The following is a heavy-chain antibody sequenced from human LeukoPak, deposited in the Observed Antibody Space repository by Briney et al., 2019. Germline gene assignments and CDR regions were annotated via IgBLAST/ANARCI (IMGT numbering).Heavy chain of an antibody. J-gene: IGHJ6*03. V-gene: IGHV3-21*01. D-gene: IGHD1-20*01. CDR1: EFSISTYT. Sequence: GGSLRLSCAASEFSISTYTMSWVRQAPGRGLEWVSSISYSSTYIYYADSVKGRFTISRDNTKNSGYLLMNSLRAEGTAVYYCAREGGLDNWYYYMDVWSKGATVTVSS. CDR2: ISYSSTYI. CDR3: AREGGLDNWYYYMDV.